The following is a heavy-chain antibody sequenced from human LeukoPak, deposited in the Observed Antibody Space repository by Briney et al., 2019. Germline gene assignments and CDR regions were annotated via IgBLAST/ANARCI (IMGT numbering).Heavy chain of an antibody. CDR2: IYYSGST. D-gene: IGHD3-22*01. CDR3: AKSTYYYDTFVNAFDF. V-gene: IGHV4-61*05. CDR1: GGSISSSSYY. J-gene: IGHJ3*01. Sequence: SETLSLTCTVSGGSISSSSYYWGWIRQPPGKGLEWIGYIYYSGSTNCNPSLKSRVTISVDTSKNQFSLKLSSVTAADTAVYYCAKSTYYYDTFVNAFDFWGQGTVATVSS.